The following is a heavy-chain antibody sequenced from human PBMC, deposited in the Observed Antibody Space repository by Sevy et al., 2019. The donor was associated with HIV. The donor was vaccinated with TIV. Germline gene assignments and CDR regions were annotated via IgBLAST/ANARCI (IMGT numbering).Heavy chain of an antibody. J-gene: IGHJ4*02. V-gene: IGHV3-11*04. Sequence: GGSLRLSCAASGFTFSDYYMSWIRQAPGKGLEWLSYISGSDNIIYYADSARGRFTISRDNAKNSLYLHMNSLRAEDTAVYYCARDDIVARDYFDYWGQGTLVTVSS. CDR1: GFTFSDYY. CDR2: ISGSDNII. D-gene: IGHD2-15*01. CDR3: ARDDIVARDYFDY.